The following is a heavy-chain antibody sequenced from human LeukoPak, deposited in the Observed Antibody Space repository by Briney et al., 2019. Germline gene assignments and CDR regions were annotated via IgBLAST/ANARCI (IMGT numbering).Heavy chain of an antibody. D-gene: IGHD6-13*01. J-gene: IGHJ4*02. Sequence: PGGSLRLSCAASGFTFSSYSMNWVRQAPGKGLEWVSSISSSSSYIYYADSVKGRFTISRDNAKNSLYLQMNSLRAEDTAVYYCARDSSSWPHLPLYWGQGTLVTVSS. CDR3: ARDSSSWPHLPLY. CDR1: GFTFSSYS. CDR2: ISSSSSYI. V-gene: IGHV3-21*01.